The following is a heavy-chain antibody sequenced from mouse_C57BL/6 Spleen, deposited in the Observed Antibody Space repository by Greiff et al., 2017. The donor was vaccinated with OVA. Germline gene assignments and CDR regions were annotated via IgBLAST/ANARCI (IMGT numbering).Heavy chain of an antibody. CDR1: GYTFTSYW. J-gene: IGHJ2*01. CDR3: ARWDLDY. V-gene: IGHV1-64*01. D-gene: IGHD4-1*01. CDR2: IHPNSGST. Sequence: QVQLKQPGAELVKPGASVKLSCKASGYTFTSYWMHWVKQRPGQGLEWIGMIHPNSGSTNYNEKFKSKATLTVDKSSNTAYLQLSSLTSEDTAVYYCARWDLDYWGQGTTLTVSS.